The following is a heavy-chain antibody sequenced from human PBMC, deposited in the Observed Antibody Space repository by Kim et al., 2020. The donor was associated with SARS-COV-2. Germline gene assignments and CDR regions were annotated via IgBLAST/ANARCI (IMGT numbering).Heavy chain of an antibody. V-gene: IGHV5-10-1*01. D-gene: IGHD1-26*01. J-gene: IGHJ6*02. Sequence: SPSFQGHVTISADKSISTAYLQWSSLKASDTAMYYCARWLYPYSGWVDVWGQGTTVTVSS. CDR3: ARWLYPYSGWVDV.